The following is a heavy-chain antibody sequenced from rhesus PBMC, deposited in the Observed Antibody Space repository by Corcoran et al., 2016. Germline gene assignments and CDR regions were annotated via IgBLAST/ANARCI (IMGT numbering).Heavy chain of an antibody. CDR1: GYTFTDYY. CDR3: ERDRDYGTFDY. D-gene: IGHD4-29*01. J-gene: IGHJ4*01. Sequence: QVQLVQSGAEVKKPGSSVKVSCKASGYTFTDYYMHWVRQAPGQGLEWMGEINTKTGGTNYAQKFQGRVTMTRDTSTSTGYMELSSLRSEDTAVYYCERDRDYGTFDYWGQGVLVTVSS. CDR2: INTKTGGT. V-gene: IGHV1-138*01.